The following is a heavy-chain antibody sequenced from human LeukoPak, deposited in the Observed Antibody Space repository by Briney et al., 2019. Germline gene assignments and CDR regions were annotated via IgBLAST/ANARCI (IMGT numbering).Heavy chain of an antibody. V-gene: IGHV4-59*01. CDR2: IYYSGNT. CDR1: GGSISNYY. J-gene: IGHJ4*02. Sequence: SETLSLTCTVSGGSISNYYWSWIRQPPGKGLEWVGYIYYSGNTNYNPSLKSRVTISVDTSKNQFSLKLSSVTAADTAVYYCVRENYSSGWYGIIDYWGQGTLVTVSS. D-gene: IGHD6-19*01. CDR3: VRENYSSGWYGIIDY.